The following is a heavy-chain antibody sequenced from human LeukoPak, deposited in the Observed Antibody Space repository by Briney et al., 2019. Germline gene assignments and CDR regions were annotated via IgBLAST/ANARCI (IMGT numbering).Heavy chain of an antibody. CDR1: GGSISSYY. CDR3: ARDWSEYSSSHTFDP. D-gene: IGHD6-6*01. J-gene: IGHJ5*02. CDR2: IYTSGST. Sequence: SETLSLTCTVSGGSISSYYWSWTRQPAGKGLEWIGRIYTSGSTNYNPSLKSRVTMSVDTSKNQFSLKLSSVTAADTAVYYCARDWSEYSSSHTFDPWGQGTLVTVSS. V-gene: IGHV4-4*07.